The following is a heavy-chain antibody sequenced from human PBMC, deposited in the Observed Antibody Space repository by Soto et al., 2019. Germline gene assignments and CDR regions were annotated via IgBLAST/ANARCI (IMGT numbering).Heavy chain of an antibody. CDR2: ISAYNGNT. Sequence: ASVTVSCKASGYTFTSYGISWVRQAPGQGLEWMGWISAYNGNTNYAQKLQGRVTMTTDTSTSTAYMELRSLRSDDTAVYYCARDRSPVHYYGSGSYYNEVKKGPYYMDVWGKGTTVTVSS. D-gene: IGHD3-10*01. CDR3: ARDRSPVHYYGSGSYYNEVKKGPYYMDV. V-gene: IGHV1-18*01. CDR1: GYTFTSYG. J-gene: IGHJ6*03.